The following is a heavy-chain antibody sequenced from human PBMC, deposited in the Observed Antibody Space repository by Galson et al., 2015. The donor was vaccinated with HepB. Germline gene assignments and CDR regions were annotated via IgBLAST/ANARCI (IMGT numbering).Heavy chain of an antibody. CDR2: TRNKANSYTT. CDR1: GFTFSDHY. J-gene: IGHJ3*02. Sequence: SLRLSCAASGFTFSDHYMDWVRQAPGKGLEWVGRTRNKANSYTTEYAASVKGRFTISRDDSKNSLYLQMNSLKTEDTAVYYCARATPGGPLKGAFDIWGQGTMATVFS. V-gene: IGHV3-72*01. CDR3: ARATPGGPLKGAFDI. D-gene: IGHD3-10*01.